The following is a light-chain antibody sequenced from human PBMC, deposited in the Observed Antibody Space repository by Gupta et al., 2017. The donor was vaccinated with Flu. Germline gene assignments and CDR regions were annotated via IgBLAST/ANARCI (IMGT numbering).Light chain of an antibody. CDR2: KAS. CDR1: QSLSSW. Sequence: PSTLSAYVGDRVTITCRASQSLSSWLAWYQQKPGKAPKLLIYKASNLESGVPSRFSGSGSGTEFTLTISSLQPDDFATYYCQQEDSYSLTFGGGTKVEI. J-gene: IGKJ4*01. V-gene: IGKV1-5*03. CDR3: QQEDSYSLT.